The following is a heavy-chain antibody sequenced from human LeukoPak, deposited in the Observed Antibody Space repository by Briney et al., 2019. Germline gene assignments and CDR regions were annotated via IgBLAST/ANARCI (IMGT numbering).Heavy chain of an antibody. CDR1: GGSISSGSYY. J-gene: IGHJ3*02. CDR2: IYTSGST. CDR3: AREGSSSGYLDDAFDI. V-gene: IGHV4-61*02. D-gene: IGHD3-22*01. Sequence: SETLSLTCTVSGGSISSGSYYWSWIRQPAGKGLEWIGRIYTSGSTNYNPSLKSRVTISVDTSKNQFSLKLSSVTAADTAVYYCAREGSSSGYLDDAFDIWGQGTMVTVSS.